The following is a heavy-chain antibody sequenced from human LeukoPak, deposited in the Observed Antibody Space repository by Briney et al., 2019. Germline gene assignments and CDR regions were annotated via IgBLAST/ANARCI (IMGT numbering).Heavy chain of an antibody. V-gene: IGHV3-7*01. CDR2: IKQDGSEK. CDR3: ARDHPYYYDISGYWHDY. J-gene: IGHJ4*02. D-gene: IGHD3-22*01. CDR1: GFTFSSYG. Sequence: GGSLRLSCAASGFTFSSYGMHWVRQAPGKGLEWVANIKQDGSEKYYVDSVKGRFTISRDNAKNSLYLQMNSLRAEDTAVYYCARDHPYYYDISGYWHDYWGLGTLVTVSS.